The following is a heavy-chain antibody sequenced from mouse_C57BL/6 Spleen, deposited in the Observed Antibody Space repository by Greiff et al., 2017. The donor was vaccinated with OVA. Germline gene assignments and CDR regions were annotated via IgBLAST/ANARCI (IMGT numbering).Heavy chain of an antibody. CDR3: ARPSTDWYFDV. J-gene: IGHJ1*03. V-gene: IGHV1-22*01. D-gene: IGHD2-10*02. Sequence: EVQLQESGPELVKPGASVKMSCKASGYTFTDYNMHWVKQSHGKSLEWIGYINPNNGGTSYNQKFKGKATLTVNKSSSTAYMELRSLTSEDSAVYYCARPSTDWYFDVWGTGTTVTVSS. CDR2: INPNNGGT. CDR1: GYTFTDYN.